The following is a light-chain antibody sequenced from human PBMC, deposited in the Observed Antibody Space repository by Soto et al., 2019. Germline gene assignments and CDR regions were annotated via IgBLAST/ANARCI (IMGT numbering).Light chain of an antibody. CDR1: KLGDKY. CDR3: QAWDSSTV. V-gene: IGLV3-1*01. Sequence: SYELTQPPSVSVSPGQTASITCSGDKLGDKYACWYQQKPGQSPVLVIYQDSKRPSGIPERFSGSNSGNTATLTISGTQAMDEADYYCQAWDSSTVFGTGTTLTVL. J-gene: IGLJ1*01. CDR2: QDS.